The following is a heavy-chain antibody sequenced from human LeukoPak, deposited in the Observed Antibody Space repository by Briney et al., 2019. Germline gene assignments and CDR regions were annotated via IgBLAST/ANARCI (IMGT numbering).Heavy chain of an antibody. Sequence: SETLSLTCAVSGGSFSGYYWSWIRQPAGKGLEWIGRIYTSGSTNYNPSLKSRVTMSVDTSKNQFSLKLSSVTAADTAVYYCARAVGSGSFQTYYYYMDVWGKGTTVTISS. CDR1: GGSFSGYY. CDR3: ARAVGSGSFQTYYYYMDV. V-gene: IGHV4-4*07. J-gene: IGHJ6*03. CDR2: IYTSGST. D-gene: IGHD3-10*01.